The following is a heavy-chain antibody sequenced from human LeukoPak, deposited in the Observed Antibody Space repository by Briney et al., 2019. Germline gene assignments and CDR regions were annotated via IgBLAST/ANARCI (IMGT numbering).Heavy chain of an antibody. CDR2: IWYDGSNK. D-gene: IGHD2/OR15-2a*01. CDR1: GFTFSSYG. V-gene: IGHV3-33*06. Sequence: GGSLRLSCAASGFTFSSYGMHWVRQAPGKGLDWVAVIWYDGSNKYYADSVKGRFTISRDNSKNTLYLQMNSLRAEDTAVYYCAKDPRAGHSIVWGQGTMVTVSS. J-gene: IGHJ3*01. CDR3: AKDPRAGHSIV.